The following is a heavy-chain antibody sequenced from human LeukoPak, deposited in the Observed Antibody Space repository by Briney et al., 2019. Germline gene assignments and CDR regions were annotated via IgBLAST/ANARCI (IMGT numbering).Heavy chain of an antibody. CDR3: AQELSDIFVVRTDS. J-gene: IGHJ4*02. V-gene: IGHV1-2*06. Sequence: ASVKVSCKASGYTFTGYYMHWVRQAPGQGLEWMGRINPNSGGTNYAQKFQGRVTMTRDTSISTAYMELSRLRSDDTAVYYCAQELSDIFVVRTDSWGQGTLVTVSS. CDR2: INPNSGGT. D-gene: IGHD3-9*01. CDR1: GYTFTGYY.